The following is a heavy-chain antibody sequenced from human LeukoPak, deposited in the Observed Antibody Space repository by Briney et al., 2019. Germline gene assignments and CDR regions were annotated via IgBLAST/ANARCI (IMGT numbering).Heavy chain of an antibody. J-gene: IGHJ4*02. CDR1: GFTFSNYA. Sequence: GGSLRLSCALSGFTFSNYAMSWIRQPPGKWLGWFSYISGSIIYTNYADSVKGRFTISRDNAKNSLNLQMDSLRAEDTAVYYCTRGGGYNSNDYWGQGALVTVSS. D-gene: IGHD5-24*01. V-gene: IGHV3-11*05. CDR2: ISGSIIYT. CDR3: TRGGGYNSNDY.